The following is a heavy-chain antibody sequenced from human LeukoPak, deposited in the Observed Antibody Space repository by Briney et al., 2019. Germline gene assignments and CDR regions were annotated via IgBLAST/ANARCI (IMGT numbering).Heavy chain of an antibody. V-gene: IGHV5-51*01. J-gene: IGHJ5*02. D-gene: IGHD3-22*01. CDR3: ASYYYDSSGRKNWFDP. CDR2: INPGDSDT. CDR1: GYSFTSYW. Sequence: GESLKISCKGSGYSFTSYWIGWVRQMPGKGLEWRGIINPGDSDTRYSPSFQGQVTISADKSISTAYLQWSSLKASDTAMYYCASYYYDSSGRKNWFDPWGQGTLVTVSS.